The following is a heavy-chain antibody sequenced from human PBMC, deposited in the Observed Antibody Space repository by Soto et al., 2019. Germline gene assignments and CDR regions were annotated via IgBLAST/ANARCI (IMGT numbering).Heavy chain of an antibody. V-gene: IGHV4-34*01. CDR3: ARRAGSDIVVVPAPPSYFDD. Sequence: SETLSLTCAVYGGSFSGYYWSWIRQPPGKGLEWIGEINHSGSTNYNPSLKSRVTISVDTSKNQFSLKLSSVTAADTAVYYCARRAGSDIVVVPAPPSYFDDWGQGTRVTVSS. D-gene: IGHD2-2*01. J-gene: IGHJ4*02. CDR2: INHSGST. CDR1: GGSFSGYY.